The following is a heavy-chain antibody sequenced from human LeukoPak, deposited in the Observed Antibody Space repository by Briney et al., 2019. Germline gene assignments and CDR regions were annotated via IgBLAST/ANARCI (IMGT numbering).Heavy chain of an antibody. CDR1: GFTFSSYS. Sequence: GGSLRLSCAASGFTFSSYSMNWVRQAPGKGLEWVSSISSSSSYIYYADSVKGRFTISRDNAKNSLYLQMNSLRAEDTAVYYCARGPYYYDSSGYVYYYMDVWGKGTTVTVSS. CDR3: ARGPYYYDSSGYVYYYMDV. V-gene: IGHV3-21*01. J-gene: IGHJ6*03. CDR2: ISSSSSYI. D-gene: IGHD3-22*01.